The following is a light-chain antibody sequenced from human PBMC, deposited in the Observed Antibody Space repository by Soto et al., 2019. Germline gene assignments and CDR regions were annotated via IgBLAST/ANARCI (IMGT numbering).Light chain of an antibody. CDR1: QSVSSSY. CDR3: QQDYTLPHT. V-gene: IGKV3D-7*01. Sequence: EIVMTQSPATLSLSPGERATLSCRASQSVSSSYLSWFQQKPGQAPRLLIYGASTRATGIPARFSGSASGTDFSLTISSLQPEDFADYYCQQDYTLPHTFGGGTKVEIK. J-gene: IGKJ4*01. CDR2: GAS.